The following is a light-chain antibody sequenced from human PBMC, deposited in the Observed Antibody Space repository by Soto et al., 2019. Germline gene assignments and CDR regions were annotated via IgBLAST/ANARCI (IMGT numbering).Light chain of an antibody. CDR2: DVN. CDR1: SSDIGGSEY. CDR3: SSFAGSNNFCV. V-gene: IGLV2-8*01. J-gene: IGLJ1*01. Sequence: QSALTQPPSASGSPGQSVTISCTGTSSDIGGSEYVAWYQQHPGKAPKLMIYDVNRRPSGVPDRFSGSKSGNTASLTVSGLQTEDEADYYCSSFAGSNNFCVFGTGTKLTVL.